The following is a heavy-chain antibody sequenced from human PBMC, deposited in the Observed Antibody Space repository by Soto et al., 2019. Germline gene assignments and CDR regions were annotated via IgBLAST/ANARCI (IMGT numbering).Heavy chain of an antibody. V-gene: IGHV4-31*11. Sequence: SETLSLTCAVSGGSISSGGYYWNWIRQHPGKGLEWIGYTYYSENTYYNPSLNSRITISADTSKNQFSLKLSSVTAADTAVYYCARLSSSGWPIDSWGQGTLVTVSS. D-gene: IGHD6-19*01. J-gene: IGHJ4*02. CDR2: TYYSENT. CDR3: ARLSSSGWPIDS. CDR1: GGSISSGGYY.